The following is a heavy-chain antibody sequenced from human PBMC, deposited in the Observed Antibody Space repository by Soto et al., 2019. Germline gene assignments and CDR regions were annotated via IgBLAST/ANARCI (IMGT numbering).Heavy chain of an antibody. Sequence: SETLSLTCTVSGGSISSGGYYWSWIRQPAGKGLEWIGRIYTSGSTNYNPSLKSRVTMSVDTSKNQFSLKLSSVTAADTAVYYCARAGHRQLWLNYWGQGTLVTVSS. V-gene: IGHV4-61*02. CDR3: ARAGHRQLWLNY. CDR2: IYTSGST. D-gene: IGHD5-18*01. J-gene: IGHJ4*02. CDR1: GGSISSGGYY.